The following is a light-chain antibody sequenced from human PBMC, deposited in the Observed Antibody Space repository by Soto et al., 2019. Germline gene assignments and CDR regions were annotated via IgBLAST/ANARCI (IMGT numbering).Light chain of an antibody. CDR3: SSYAGSNNFVV. V-gene: IGLV2-8*01. J-gene: IGLJ2*01. Sequence: QSALTQPPSASGSPGQSVTISCTGTSSDVGAYNYVSWYQQHPGKAPKLMIYEVNKRPSGVPDRFSGSKSGNTASLTVSGLQAEDEADYYCSSYAGSNNFVVFGGGTKLTV. CDR1: SSDVGAYNY. CDR2: EVN.